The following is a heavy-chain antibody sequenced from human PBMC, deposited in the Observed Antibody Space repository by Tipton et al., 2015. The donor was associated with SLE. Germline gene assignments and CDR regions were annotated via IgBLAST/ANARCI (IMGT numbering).Heavy chain of an antibody. J-gene: IGHJ3*02. D-gene: IGHD7-27*01. V-gene: IGHV4-61*02. Sequence: TLSLTCSVSGDSMSSSSYHWSWIRQPAGKGLEWVGRVSTSGTTNYNPSLRGRVTISLDTSKNHFSLKLTSVTATDTAVYLCARAARNWGIAFDIWGQGTMATVSS. CDR1: GDSMSSSSYH. CDR2: VSTSGTT. CDR3: ARAARNWGIAFDI.